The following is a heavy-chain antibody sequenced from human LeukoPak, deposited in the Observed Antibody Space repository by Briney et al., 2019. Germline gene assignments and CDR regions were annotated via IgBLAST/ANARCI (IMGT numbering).Heavy chain of an antibody. CDR1: GFRFASFG. CDR2: ISNYFGVT. Sequence: ASVKVSCKASGFRFASFGVSWARQAPGQGLEWMGWISNYFGVTHYAEKFEDRVTMTVDTSTTTVYMELRSLTYDDTAVYYCARDSDYSGNGNGDWFDPWGQGTVVTVSS. CDR3: ARDSDYSGNGNGDWFDP. V-gene: IGHV1-18*04. J-gene: IGHJ5*02. D-gene: IGHD4-11*01.